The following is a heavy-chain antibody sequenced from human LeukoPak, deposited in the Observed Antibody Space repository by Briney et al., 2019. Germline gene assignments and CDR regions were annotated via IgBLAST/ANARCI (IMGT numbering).Heavy chain of an antibody. V-gene: IGHV3-7*04. D-gene: IGHD1-7*01. Sequence: PGGSLRLSCAASGFTFSSYWMSWFRQAPGKGLEWVATIKQDGSEKNYADSMKGRFTISRDNAENSLYLQMNSLRAEDTAVYYCARALNYIPHRGQGTLVTVSS. CDR3: ARALNYIPH. CDR2: IKQDGSEK. CDR1: GFTFSSYW. J-gene: IGHJ4*02.